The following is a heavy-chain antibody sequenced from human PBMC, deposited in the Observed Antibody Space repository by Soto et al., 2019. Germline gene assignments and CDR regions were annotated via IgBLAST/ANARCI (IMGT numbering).Heavy chain of an antibody. CDR2: MSRSSRYI. CDR1: GFTFNSYS. J-gene: IGHJ4*02. CDR3: ARDGGVAATLANYFDY. V-gene: IGHV3-21*01. D-gene: IGHD2-15*01. Sequence: GGSLRLSCAASGFTFNSYSMNWVRQAPGKGLEWVSSMSRSSRYIYYADSVKGRFTISRDNAKNSVYLQMNSLGAEDTAVYYCARDGGVAATLANYFDYWGQGTLVPVSS.